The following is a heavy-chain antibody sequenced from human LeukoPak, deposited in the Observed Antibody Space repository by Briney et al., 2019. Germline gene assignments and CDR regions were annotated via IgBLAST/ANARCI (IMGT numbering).Heavy chain of an antibody. CDR2: SSGSNTI. D-gene: IGHD5-18*01. CDR3: VRTRGYSYGPFEY. Sequence: GGSLRLSCAASGLTLSGFSVNWVRQAPGKGLEWISYSSGSNTIYYADSVKGRFTISRDNAKNSLFLQMNSLRDEDTAVYYCVRTRGYSYGPFEYWGQGTLVTVSS. CDR1: GLTLSGFS. V-gene: IGHV3-48*02. J-gene: IGHJ4*02.